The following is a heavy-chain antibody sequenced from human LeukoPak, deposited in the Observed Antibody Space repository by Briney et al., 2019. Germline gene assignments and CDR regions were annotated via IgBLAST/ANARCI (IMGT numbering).Heavy chain of an antibody. CDR3: AKEGTSSGWYLFADY. D-gene: IGHD6-19*01. V-gene: IGHV3-23*01. CDR1: GFTFSSYA. Sequence: GGSLRLSCAASGFTFSSYAMSWVRQAPGKGLEWVSAISGSGGSTYYADSVKGRFTISRDNSKNTLYLQMNTLIADDTAVYYCAKEGTSSGWYLFADYWGQGTLVTVSS. CDR2: ISGSGGST. J-gene: IGHJ4*02.